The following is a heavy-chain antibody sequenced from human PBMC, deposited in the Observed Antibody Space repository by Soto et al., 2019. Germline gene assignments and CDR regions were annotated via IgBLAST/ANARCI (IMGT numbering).Heavy chain of an antibody. Sequence: SGPTLVNPTQTLTLTCTFSGFSLSTSGVGVGWIRQPPGKALEWLALIYWDDDKRYSPSLKSRLTITKDTSKNQVVLTMTNMDPVDTATYYCAHSGSGYHIVATPIGAVFDPWGQGTLVTVSS. CDR3: AHSGSGYHIVATPIGAVFDP. CDR1: GFSLSTSGVG. J-gene: IGHJ5*02. D-gene: IGHD5-12*01. CDR2: IYWDDDK. V-gene: IGHV2-5*02.